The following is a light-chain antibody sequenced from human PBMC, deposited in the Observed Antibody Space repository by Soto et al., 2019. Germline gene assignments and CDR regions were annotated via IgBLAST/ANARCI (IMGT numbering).Light chain of an antibody. CDR1: QDISND. CDR3: QQSYSTPWT. CDR2: DAS. J-gene: IGKJ1*01. Sequence: DSQMTQSPSALSASVGDIVTXTCQASQDISNDLNWYQQKPGKAPKXXIYDASNLETGVPSRFSGSGAGTDFTFTISSLQPEDIATYYCQQSYSTPWTFGQGTKVDIK. V-gene: IGKV1-33*01.